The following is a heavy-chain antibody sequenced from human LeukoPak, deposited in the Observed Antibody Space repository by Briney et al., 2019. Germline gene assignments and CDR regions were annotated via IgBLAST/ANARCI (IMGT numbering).Heavy chain of an antibody. J-gene: IGHJ6*03. CDR1: GYTFTSYA. CDR3: ARSFWSGYYPHYYYMDV. D-gene: IGHD3-3*01. Sequence: ASVKVSCKASGYTFTSYAMNWVRQAPGQGLEWMGWIDTNTGNPTYAQGFTGRFVFSLDTSVSTAYLQISSLKAEDTAVYYCARSFWSGYYPHYYYMDVWGKGTTVTVSS. CDR2: IDTNTGNP. V-gene: IGHV7-4-1*02.